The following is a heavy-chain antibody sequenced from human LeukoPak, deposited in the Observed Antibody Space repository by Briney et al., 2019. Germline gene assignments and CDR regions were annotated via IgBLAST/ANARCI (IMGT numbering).Heavy chain of an antibody. D-gene: IGHD1-1*01. CDR3: ATNRFYKFDY. Sequence: GGSLRLSCVAPGLSLGNTWMSWVRQAPGKGLEWVGRIKTITDGGTADYGSPVKGRFTISRDDSKNTLFLQMNTLKTEDTAVYYCATNRFYKFDYWGQGSLVTVSS. J-gene: IGHJ4*02. CDR2: IKTITDGGTA. V-gene: IGHV3-15*01. CDR1: GLSLGNTW.